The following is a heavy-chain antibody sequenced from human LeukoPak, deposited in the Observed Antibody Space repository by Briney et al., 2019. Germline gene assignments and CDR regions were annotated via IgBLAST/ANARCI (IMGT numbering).Heavy chain of an antibody. CDR1: GGTFSSYA. D-gene: IGHD4/OR15-4a*01. Sequence: GASVKVSCKASGGTFSSYAISWVRQAPGQGLEWMGGIIPIFGTANYAQKFQGRVTITADESTSTAYMELSSLRSEDTAVYYCARDHTGGWPTANGYYYYYGMDVWGQGTTVTVSS. CDR2: IIPIFGTA. CDR3: ARDHTGGWPTANGYYYYYGMDV. V-gene: IGHV1-69*13. J-gene: IGHJ6*02.